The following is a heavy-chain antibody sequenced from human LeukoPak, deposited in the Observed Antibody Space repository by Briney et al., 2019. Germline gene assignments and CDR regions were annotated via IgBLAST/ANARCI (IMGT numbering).Heavy chain of an antibody. Sequence: PSETLSLTCTVSGGSISSYYWSWIRQPPGKGLEWIGYIYYSGSTNYNPSLKSRVPISVDTSKNQFSLKLSSVTAADTAVYYCARRFCSSTSCYAPRFDPWGQGTLVTVSS. CDR1: GGSISSYY. J-gene: IGHJ5*02. D-gene: IGHD2-2*01. CDR2: IYYSGST. V-gene: IGHV4-59*01. CDR3: ARRFCSSTSCYAPRFDP.